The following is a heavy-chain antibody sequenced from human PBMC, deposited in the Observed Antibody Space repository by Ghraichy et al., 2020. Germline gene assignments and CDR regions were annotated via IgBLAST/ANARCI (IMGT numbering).Heavy chain of an antibody. D-gene: IGHD3-10*01. J-gene: IGHJ5*02. CDR1: GYTFTNYG. V-gene: IGHV1-18*01. CDR3: ARDVKTLVQGVIGYYWFDP. CDR2: ISAYTGNT. Sequence: ASVKVSCKASGYTFTNYGISWVRQAPGQGLEWMGWISAYTGNTNYAQKLQGRVTMTTDTSTSTAYMELRSLRSDDTAVYYCARDVKTLVQGVIGYYWFDPWGQGTLVTVSS.